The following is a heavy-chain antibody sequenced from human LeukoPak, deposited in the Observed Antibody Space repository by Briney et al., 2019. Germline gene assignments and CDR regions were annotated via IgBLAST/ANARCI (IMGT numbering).Heavy chain of an antibody. CDR1: GDSINNYY. CDR2: ISYSGST. CDR3: ARLYSGYNYYFNY. Sequence: SETLSLTCTVSGDSINNYYWSWIRQPPGKGLEWIGYISYSGSTNYNPSLQSRVTISVDTSKNQFSLRLSSVTATDTAVYYCARLYSGYNYYFNYWGQGTLVTVSS. J-gene: IGHJ4*02. D-gene: IGHD5-12*01. V-gene: IGHV4-59*08.